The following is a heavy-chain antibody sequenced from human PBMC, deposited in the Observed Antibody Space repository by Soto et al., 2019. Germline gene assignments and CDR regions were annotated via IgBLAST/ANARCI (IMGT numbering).Heavy chain of an antibody. CDR2: IIPIFGTA. Sequence: APVKVSCRASGGTFSSYSISWVRQAPGQGLEWMGGIIPIFGTANYAQKFQGRVTITADDSTSTAYMELSSLRSEDTAVYYCAREGITIFGVVMSGMDVWGQGTTVTVSS. D-gene: IGHD3-3*01. CDR3: AREGITIFGVVMSGMDV. J-gene: IGHJ6*02. CDR1: GGTFSSYS. V-gene: IGHV1-69*13.